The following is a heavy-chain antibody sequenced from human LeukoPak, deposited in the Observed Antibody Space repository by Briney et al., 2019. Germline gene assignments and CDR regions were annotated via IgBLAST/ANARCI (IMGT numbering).Heavy chain of an antibody. CDR1: GYTFTGYY. CDR2: INPNSGGT. V-gene: IGHV1-2*02. D-gene: IGHD6-6*01. J-gene: IGHJ6*03. Sequence: GASVKVSCKASGYTFTGYYMHWVRQAPGQGLEWMGWINPNSGGTNYAQKFQGRVTMTRDTSISTAYMELSRLRSDDTAVYYCAREVSSSSLSYYYYYMDVWGKGTTVTVSS. CDR3: AREVSSSSLSYYYYYMDV.